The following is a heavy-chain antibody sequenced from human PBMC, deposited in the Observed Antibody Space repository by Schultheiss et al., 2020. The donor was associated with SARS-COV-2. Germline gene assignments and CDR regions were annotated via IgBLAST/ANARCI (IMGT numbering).Heavy chain of an antibody. D-gene: IGHD2-15*01. Sequence: GESLKISCAASGFTFSSYAMHWVRQAPGKGLEWVGRIKDKTDGGTTDYAAPVKGRFAMSRDDSKNTLYLQMDSLKTEDTALYYCTGGAGSDYWGQGTLVTVSS. V-gene: IGHV3-15*01. J-gene: IGHJ4*02. CDR2: IKDKTDGGTT. CDR3: TGGAGSDY. CDR1: GFTFSSYA.